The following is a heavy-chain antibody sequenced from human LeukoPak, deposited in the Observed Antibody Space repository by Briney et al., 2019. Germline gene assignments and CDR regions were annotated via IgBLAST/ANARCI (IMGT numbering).Heavy chain of an antibody. D-gene: IGHD5-12*01. V-gene: IGHV4-4*07. CDR2: VHSSGDT. CDR1: GGSISGSY. J-gene: IGHJ6*04. CDR3: ARFRCADGCDPEDV. Sequence: PSDSLSLTCTVSGGSISGSYWGWIRQPAGKGLEWIGRVHSSGDTNYSPYLKSRLTMAVDTSKNQFYLTLTSVTAADTAVYYCARFRCADGCDPEDVWGKGTTVPVSS.